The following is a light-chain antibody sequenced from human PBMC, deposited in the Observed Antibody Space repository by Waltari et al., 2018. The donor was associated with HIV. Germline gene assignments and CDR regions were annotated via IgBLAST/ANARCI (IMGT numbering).Light chain of an antibody. V-gene: IGLV3-1*01. Sequence: SFDLTQPPSVSVSPGQTATITCSGEQSGDTSTSWYQQKPGHSPVMVIFQDTRRPSGIPERFSGSYSGDTATLTISGTQTLDEADYYCQAWDTNTAQVVFGGGTKLTVL. CDR1: QSGDTS. J-gene: IGLJ2*01. CDR2: QDT. CDR3: QAWDTNTAQVV.